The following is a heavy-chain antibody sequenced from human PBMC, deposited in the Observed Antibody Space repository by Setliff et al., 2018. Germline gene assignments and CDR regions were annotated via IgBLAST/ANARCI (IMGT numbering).Heavy chain of an antibody. J-gene: IGHJ4*02. CDR1: GGSLSNYY. CDR3: AKDLSSNTAASYFFDL. D-gene: IGHD5-18*01. CDR2: INHSGRT. Sequence: SETLSLTCTVYGGSLSNYYWSWIRQPPGKGLEWIVEINHSGRTNYNPSLKGRVTISVDTSKNQFSLKLSSVTAADTAVYFCAKDLSSNTAASYFFDLWGQGTQVTVSS. V-gene: IGHV4-34*01.